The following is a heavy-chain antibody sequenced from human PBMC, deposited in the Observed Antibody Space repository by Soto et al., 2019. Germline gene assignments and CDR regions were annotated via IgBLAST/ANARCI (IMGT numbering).Heavy chain of an antibody. Sequence: PGGSLRLSCAASGFNFRIYWMNWIRQAPGKGLEWLGDIKPDGSEMHYVDSVKGRFTISRDNAKNSLYLQMNKLTVEDTAVYYCVPAPGYYFDDWGRGTRVTVAS. D-gene: IGHD2-2*01. V-gene: IGHV3-7*01. CDR1: GFNFRIYW. CDR3: VPAPGYYFDD. CDR2: IKPDGSEM. J-gene: IGHJ4*02.